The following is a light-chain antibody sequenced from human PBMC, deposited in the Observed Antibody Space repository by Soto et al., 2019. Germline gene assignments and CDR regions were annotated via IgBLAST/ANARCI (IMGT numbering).Light chain of an antibody. V-gene: IGKV1-12*02. CDR2: AAS. Sequence: DIQMTQSPSSISASVGDRVTITCRASQDINNWLAWYQQKPGKAPKLLIYAASGLQSGVPSRFSGSGSGTDYTLTISSLQPDDFATYQCEQANSFPSFGPGTKV. CDR1: QDINNW. CDR3: EQANSFPS. J-gene: IGKJ1*01.